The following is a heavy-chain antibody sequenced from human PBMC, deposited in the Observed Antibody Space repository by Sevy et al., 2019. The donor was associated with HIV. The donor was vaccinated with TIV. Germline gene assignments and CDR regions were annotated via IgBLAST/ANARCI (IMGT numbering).Heavy chain of an antibody. D-gene: IGHD1-26*01. Sequence: GGSLRLSCTASGFTFNSYTMNWVRQAPGKGLEWVTVISYDGSKKYYADSVKGRFTISRDNSKNTIYLQMNSLRPEDTAVYYCAKDGRRGNLNPGLHWGQGTLVTVSS. CDR1: GFTFNSYT. V-gene: IGHV3-30*18. CDR3: AKDGRRGNLNPGLH. CDR2: ISYDGSKK. J-gene: IGHJ4*02.